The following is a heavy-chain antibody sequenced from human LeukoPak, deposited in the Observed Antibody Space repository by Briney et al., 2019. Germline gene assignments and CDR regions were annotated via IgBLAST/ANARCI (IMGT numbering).Heavy chain of an antibody. CDR3: AKDWSCDY. CDR1: GFTFSNSA. J-gene: IGHJ4*02. Sequence: GGSLRLSCAASGFTFSNSAMTWVRQAPGKGLEWVSAISGSGDKIHYADSVKGRFTISRDNSKNTLYPQMNRLRVEDTAIYYCAKDWSCDYWGQGTLITVSS. CDR2: ISGSGDKI. D-gene: IGHD1-26*01. V-gene: IGHV3-23*01.